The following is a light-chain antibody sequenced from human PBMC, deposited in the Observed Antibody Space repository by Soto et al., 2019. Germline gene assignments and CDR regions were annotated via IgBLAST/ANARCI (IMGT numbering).Light chain of an antibody. Sequence: EIVLTQSPGTLSLSPGERATLSCRASQSVSSSYLAWYQQTPGQAPRLLIYGASSRATVIPDRFSGSGSGTDFTLTISRLEPEDFAVYYCQQYGSSPTFGQGTKVEIK. CDR1: QSVSSSY. J-gene: IGKJ1*01. CDR2: GAS. V-gene: IGKV3-20*01. CDR3: QQYGSSPT.